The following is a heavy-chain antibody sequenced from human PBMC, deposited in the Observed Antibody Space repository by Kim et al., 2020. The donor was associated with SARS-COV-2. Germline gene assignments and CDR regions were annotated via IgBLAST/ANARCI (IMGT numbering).Heavy chain of an antibody. D-gene: IGHD3-3*01. CDR2: VDSSRSR. Sequence: SETLSLTCTVSGGSISSIGYDWGRIGEVPLPVLGVMLVVDSSRSRTYKHYLESRVTIFLDTSKTEFALKLRAVTAADTAVYYCARQETITIFGVVISPSWFDPWGQGTLVTVSS. V-gene: IGHV4-39*01. J-gene: IGHJ5*02. CDR3: ARQETITIFGVVISPSWFDP. CDR1: GGSISSIGYD.